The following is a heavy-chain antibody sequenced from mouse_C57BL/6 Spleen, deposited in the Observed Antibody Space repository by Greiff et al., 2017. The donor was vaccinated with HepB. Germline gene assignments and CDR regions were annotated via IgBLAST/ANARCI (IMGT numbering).Heavy chain of an antibody. D-gene: IGHD2-5*01. Sequence: VQLQQSGPELVKPGASVKISCKASGYAFSSSWMNWVKQRPGKGLEWIGRIYPGDGDTNYNGKFKGKATLTADNSSITDYMQLSRLTSEDSAVYFCARGGYSNPFAYWGQGTLVTVSA. J-gene: IGHJ3*01. V-gene: IGHV1-82*01. CDR2: IYPGDGDT. CDR1: GYAFSSSW. CDR3: ARGGYSNPFAY.